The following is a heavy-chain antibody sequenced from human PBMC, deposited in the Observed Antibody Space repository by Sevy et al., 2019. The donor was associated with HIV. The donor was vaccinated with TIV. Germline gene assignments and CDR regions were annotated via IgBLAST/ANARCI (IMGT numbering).Heavy chain of an antibody. V-gene: IGHV4-59*11. D-gene: IGHD1-1*01. CDR1: DGSISSHY. J-gene: IGHJ4*02. CDR3: ARLLRYNPCFDY. Sequence: SETLSLTCTVSDGSISSHYWSWIRQPPGMGLQWIGYIYYSGSTNYNPSLKSRVTMSLDTSKNQFSLKLSSLTAADTAVYYCARLLRYNPCFDYWGQGALVTVSS. CDR2: IYYSGST.